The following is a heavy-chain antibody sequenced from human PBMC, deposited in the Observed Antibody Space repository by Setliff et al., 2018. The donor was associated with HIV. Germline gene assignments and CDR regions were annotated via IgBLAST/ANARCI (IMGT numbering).Heavy chain of an antibody. V-gene: IGHV3-21*01. CDR1: GYIFTSYW. CDR3: TRRYCTSTSCSSPYDY. Sequence: GESLKISCQGSGYIFTSYWIGWVRQMPGKGLEWVSSISPDSTYIYYADSVKGRFTISRDNAKNSLYLQMNSLRAEDTAVYYCTRRYCTSTSCSSPYDYWGRGTLVTVSS. D-gene: IGHD2-2*01. CDR2: ISPDSTYI. J-gene: IGHJ4*02.